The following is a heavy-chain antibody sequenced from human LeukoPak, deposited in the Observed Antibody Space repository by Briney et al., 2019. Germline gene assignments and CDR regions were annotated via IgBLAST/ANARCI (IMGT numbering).Heavy chain of an antibody. CDR2: TSYDGTNK. CDR3: AADYGDYVSPSD. J-gene: IGHJ4*02. CDR1: GFNFRDSA. V-gene: IGHV3-30*04. Sequence: GGSLRLSCAASGFNFRDSAMHWVRQPPGKGLEGVAVTSYDGTNKYYADSVKGRFTISRDNSKNTLYLQMNSLRLEDTGVYYCAADYGDYVSPSDWGQGTLVTISS. D-gene: IGHD4-17*01.